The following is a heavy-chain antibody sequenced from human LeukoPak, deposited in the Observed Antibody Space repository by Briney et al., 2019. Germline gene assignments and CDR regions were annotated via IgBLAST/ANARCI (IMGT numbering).Heavy chain of an antibody. CDR3: ASTATTVTTLGVFDY. J-gene: IGHJ4*02. Sequence: EGSLRLSCAASGFTFSSYSMNWVRQAPGKGLEWVSSISSSSSYIYYADSVKGRFTISRDNAKNSLYLQMNSLRAEDTAVYYCASTATTVTTLGVFDYWGQGTLVTVSS. D-gene: IGHD4-17*01. V-gene: IGHV3-21*01. CDR2: ISSSSSYI. CDR1: GFTFSSYS.